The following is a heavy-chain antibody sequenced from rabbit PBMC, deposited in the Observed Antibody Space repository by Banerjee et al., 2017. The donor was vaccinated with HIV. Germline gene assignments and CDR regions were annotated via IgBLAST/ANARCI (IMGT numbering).Heavy chain of an antibody. CDR2: IYVASGST. CDR3: ARTYGYTGYAYGTGL. Sequence: QSLEESGGDLVKPGTSLTLTCTASGFDFSSNAMCWVRQAPGKGLEWIACIYVASGSTYYASWAKGRFTISKTSSTTVTLQMTSLTAADTATYFCARTYGYTGYAYGTGLWGPGTLVTVS. D-gene: IGHD6-1*01. CDR1: GFDFSSNA. J-gene: IGHJ4*01. V-gene: IGHV1S40*01.